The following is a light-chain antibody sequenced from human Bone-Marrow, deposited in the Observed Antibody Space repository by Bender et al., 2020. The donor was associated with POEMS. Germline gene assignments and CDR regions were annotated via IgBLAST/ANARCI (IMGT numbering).Light chain of an antibody. CDR1: SRHSNYA. J-gene: IGLJ3*02. CDR3: QTWDTGTVL. Sequence: QVVLTQPPSASASLGASVKLTCTLSSRHSNYAVAWHQKQPDKGPRYLMKVNDDGSHNKGDGIPDRFSGSTSGAERYLTISSLQSEDEADYYCQTWDTGTVLFGGGTKLTVL. V-gene: IGLV4-69*01. CDR2: VNDDGSH.